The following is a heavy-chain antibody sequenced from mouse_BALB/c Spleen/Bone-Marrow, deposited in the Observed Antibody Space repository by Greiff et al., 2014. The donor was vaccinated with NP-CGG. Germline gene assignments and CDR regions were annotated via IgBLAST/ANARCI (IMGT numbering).Heavy chain of an antibody. V-gene: IGHV1-4*01. D-gene: IGHD2-2*01. CDR1: GYTFTTYT. CDR2: INPSSGYT. J-gene: IGHJ2*01. Sequence: QVQLKQSGAELARPGASVKMSCRASGYTFTTYTIHWVRQRPGQGLEWIGYINPSSGYTNYIQKFKDKATLTADKSSSTAYMQRSSLTSEDSAVNYWARREYGYVFFDYWGQGTPLPASS. CDR3: ARREYGYVFFDY.